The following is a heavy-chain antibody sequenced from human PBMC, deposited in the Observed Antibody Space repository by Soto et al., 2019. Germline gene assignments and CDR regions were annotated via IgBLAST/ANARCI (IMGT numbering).Heavy chain of an antibody. D-gene: IGHD3-22*01. CDR2: FDPEDGET. V-gene: IGHV1-24*01. CDR3: ATGMSCESSGYFY. CDR1: GYTLTELS. Sequence: ASVKVSCKVSGYTLTELSMHWVRQAPGKGLEWRGGFDPEDGETIDAQKFQGRVTMTEDTSTDTAYMELSSLRSEDTAVYYCATGMSCESSGYFYWVQGPXFTGSS. J-gene: IGHJ4*02.